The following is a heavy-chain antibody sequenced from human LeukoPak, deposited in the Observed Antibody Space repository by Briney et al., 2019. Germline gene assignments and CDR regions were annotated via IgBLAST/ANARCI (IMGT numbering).Heavy chain of an antibody. CDR2: IYPDDSDT. J-gene: IGHJ6*03. D-gene: IGHD2-8*01. Sequence: GAPLKISCKGSGYSFTSYWIGWVRQMPGKGLEWMGIIYPDDSDTKYSPSFQGQVTISADKSISTAYLQWSSLKASDTAMYYCARLAFCTNAVCFSNYYYSMDVWGRGTTVTVSS. CDR1: GYSFTSYW. CDR3: ARLAFCTNAVCFSNYYYSMDV. V-gene: IGHV5-51*01.